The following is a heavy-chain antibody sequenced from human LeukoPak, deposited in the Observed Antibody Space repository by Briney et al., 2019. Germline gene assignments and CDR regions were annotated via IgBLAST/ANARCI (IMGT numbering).Heavy chain of an antibody. Sequence: GGSLRLSCAASDFTVRGNDMTWVRQAPGKGLEWVSVSKSGGGTYYADSVKGRFTISRDNPKNALYLQMNSLRAEDTAIYYCARDSTRSAFDIWGQGTMVTVSS. V-gene: IGHV3-53*01. J-gene: IGHJ3*02. CDR1: DFTVRGND. CDR2: SKSGGGT. CDR3: ARDSTRSAFDI.